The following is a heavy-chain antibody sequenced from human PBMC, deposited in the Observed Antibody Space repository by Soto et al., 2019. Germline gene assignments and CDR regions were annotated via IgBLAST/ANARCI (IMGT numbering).Heavy chain of an antibody. CDR3: ARLRSSWYDAFDI. Sequence: QLQLQESGPGLVKPSETLSLTCTVSGGSISSSSYYWGWIRQPPGKGLEWIGSIYYSGSTYYNPSLKSRVTISVDTSKNQFSLKLSSVTAADTAVYYCARLRSSWYDAFDIWGQGTMVTVSS. D-gene: IGHD6-13*01. V-gene: IGHV4-39*01. CDR2: IYYSGST. CDR1: GGSISSSSYY. J-gene: IGHJ3*02.